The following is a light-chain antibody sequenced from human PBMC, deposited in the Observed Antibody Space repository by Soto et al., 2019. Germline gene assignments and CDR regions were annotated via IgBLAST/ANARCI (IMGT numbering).Light chain of an antibody. V-gene: IGKV2-28*01. CDR3: MQSLQSPWT. CDR1: QSLLHSNGYNY. J-gene: IGKJ1*01. CDR2: VGS. Sequence: DIVMTQSPVSLPVTPGEPASISCRSSQSLLHSNGYNYLDWYLQKPGQSPQLLIYVGSDRASGVPDRFSGSGSGTEFTLKISRVXXXDVGVYYCMQSLQSPWTFGQGTKVEIK.